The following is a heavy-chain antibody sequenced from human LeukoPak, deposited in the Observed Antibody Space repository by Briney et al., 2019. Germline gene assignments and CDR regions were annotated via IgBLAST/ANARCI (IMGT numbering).Heavy chain of an antibody. D-gene: IGHD1-26*01. CDR1: GFTFSSYA. V-gene: IGHV3-64*01. J-gene: IGHJ4*02. Sequence: GGSLRLSCAASGFTFSSYAMHWVRQAPGKGLEYVSAISSNGDNTYYANSVKGRFTISRDNSKITLYLQMASLRGEDTAVYYCARAPREGFSGSYHDYWGQGTLVTVSS. CDR2: ISSNGDNT. CDR3: ARAPREGFSGSYHDY.